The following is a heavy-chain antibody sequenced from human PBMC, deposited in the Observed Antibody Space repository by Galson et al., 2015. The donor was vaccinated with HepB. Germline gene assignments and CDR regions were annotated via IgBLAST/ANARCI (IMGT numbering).Heavy chain of an antibody. Sequence: SLRLSCAASGFTFSSYSMSWVRQAPGKGLEWVSVIYSGGNTYYADSVKGRFTISRDNSKNTLYLQMNSLRAEDTAVYYCARDRSGSYYFDYWDQGTLVTVSS. V-gene: IGHV3-53*01. CDR3: ARDRSGSYYFDY. CDR1: GFTFSSYS. CDR2: IYSGGNT. D-gene: IGHD1-26*01. J-gene: IGHJ4*02.